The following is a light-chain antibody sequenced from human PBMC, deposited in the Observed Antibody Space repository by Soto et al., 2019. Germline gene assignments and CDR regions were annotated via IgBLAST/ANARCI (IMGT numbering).Light chain of an antibody. V-gene: IGLV2-8*01. CDR3: SSFAGSNNFPYV. CDR1: SGDIGSYGY. CDR2: EIN. J-gene: IGLJ1*01. Sequence: QSALTQPASVSGSPGQSITISCTGTSGDIGSYGYVSWYQQHPGKAPKLMIYEINKRPSGVPDRFSGSKSGNTASLTVSGLQAEDEADYYCSSFAGSNNFPYVFGTGTKVTVL.